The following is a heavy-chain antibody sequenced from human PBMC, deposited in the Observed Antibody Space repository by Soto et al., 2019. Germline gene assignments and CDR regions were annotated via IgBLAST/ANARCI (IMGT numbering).Heavy chain of an antibody. V-gene: IGHV3-23*01. CDR3: ALIGQQLIGTKLRDC. CDR2: ISASGGST. J-gene: IGHJ4*02. Sequence: EVQLLESGGDLVQPGGSLRLSCAASGFPFSSYAMSWVRQAPGKGLEWVSGISASGGSTYYVDSVKGRFTISRDNSKNTLDLQRNSLRAEDTAVYYCALIGQQLIGTKLRDCWGQGTLGAVSA. CDR1: GFPFSSYA. D-gene: IGHD6-13*01.